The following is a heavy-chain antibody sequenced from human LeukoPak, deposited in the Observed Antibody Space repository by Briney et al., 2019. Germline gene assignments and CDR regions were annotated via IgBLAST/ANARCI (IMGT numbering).Heavy chain of an antibody. D-gene: IGHD6-19*01. V-gene: IGHV4-30-4*01. Sequence: SETLSLTCTVSGGSISSGDYYWSWIRQPPGKGLEWIGYIYYSGSTYYNPSLKSRVTISVDTSKNQFSLKLSSVTAADTAVYYCARHVVAVAGDWFDPWGQGTLVTVSS. CDR2: IYYSGST. J-gene: IGHJ5*02. CDR1: GGSISSGDYY. CDR3: ARHVVAVAGDWFDP.